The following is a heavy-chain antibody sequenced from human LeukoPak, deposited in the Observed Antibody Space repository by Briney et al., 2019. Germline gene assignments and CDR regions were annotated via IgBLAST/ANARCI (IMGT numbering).Heavy chain of an antibody. CDR2: ISSSSSYI. D-gene: IGHD3-10*01. Sequence: GGSLRLSCAASGFTFSSFSMNWVGQAPGKGLEWVSSISSSSSYIYYADSVKGRFTISRDNAKNSLYLQMNSLRAEDTAVYYCARVRFGELFYYFDYWGQGTLVTVSS. J-gene: IGHJ4*02. CDR1: GFTFSSFS. V-gene: IGHV3-21*01. CDR3: ARVRFGELFYYFDY.